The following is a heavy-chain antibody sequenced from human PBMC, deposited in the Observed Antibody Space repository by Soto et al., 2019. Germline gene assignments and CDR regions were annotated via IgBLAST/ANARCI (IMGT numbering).Heavy chain of an antibody. D-gene: IGHD4-17*01. CDR3: ARHPTVTEYYFDY. Sequence: TSETLSLTCTVSGGSISNYYWSWIRQPPGKGLEWIGYIYYSGSTNYNPSLKSRVTISVDTSKNQFSLKLSSVTAADTAVYYCARHPTVTEYYFDYWGQRTLVTVSS. CDR1: GGSISNYY. CDR2: IYYSGST. V-gene: IGHV4-59*08. J-gene: IGHJ4*02.